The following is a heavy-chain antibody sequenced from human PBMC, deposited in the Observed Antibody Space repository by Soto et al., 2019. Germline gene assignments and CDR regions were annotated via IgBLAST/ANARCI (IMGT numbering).Heavy chain of an antibody. CDR1: GDSVSRYSAA. V-gene: IGHV6-1*01. CDR2: TYYRSRFFS. Sequence: SQTLSLTCAISGDSVSRYSAAWNWIRQSPSGGLEWLGRTYYRSRFFSDYAESVKSRISINPDTSKNQFSLQLKSVTPEDTAVYFCARDKGTRPYTYHFYGMDAWGQGTTVTVSS. J-gene: IGHJ6*02. D-gene: IGHD2-2*02. CDR3: ARDKGTRPYTYHFYGMDA.